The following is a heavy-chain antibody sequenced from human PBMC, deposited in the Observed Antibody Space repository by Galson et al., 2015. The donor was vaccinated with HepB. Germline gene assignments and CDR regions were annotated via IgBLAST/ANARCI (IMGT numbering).Heavy chain of an antibody. CDR3: ARAVVVVTYYYYGMDV. CDR2: IYYIGST. V-gene: IGHV4-59*01. D-gene: IGHD2-21*02. J-gene: IGHJ6*02. CDR1: GGSISSYY. Sequence: LSLTCTVSGGSISSYYWSWIRQPPGKGLEWIGYIYYIGSTNYSPSLKSRVTISVDTSKNQFSLKLNSVTAADTAVYYCARAVVVVTYYYYGMDVWGQGTTVTVSS.